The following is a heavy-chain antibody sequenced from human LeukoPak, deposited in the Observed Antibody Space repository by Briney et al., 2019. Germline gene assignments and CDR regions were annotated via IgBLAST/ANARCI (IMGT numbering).Heavy chain of an antibody. CDR1: EYTFTGYY. Sequence: ASVKVSCKASEYTFTGYYVHWVRRAPGQGLEWMGWINPNSGGTNYAQKFQGRVTMTRDTSISTAYMELSRLRSDDTAVYYCAREEGYCSSSSCHLDFWGQGTLVTVSS. CDR3: AREEGYCSSSSCHLDF. D-gene: IGHD2-2*01. V-gene: IGHV1-2*02. CDR2: INPNSGGT. J-gene: IGHJ4*02.